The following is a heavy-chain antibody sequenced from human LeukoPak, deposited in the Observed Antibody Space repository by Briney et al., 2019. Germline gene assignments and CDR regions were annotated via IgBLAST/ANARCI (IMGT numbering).Heavy chain of an antibody. CDR1: GNYW. CDR3: AKYSSSWPEYNWFDP. V-gene: IGHV3-23*01. CDR2: IGSGGSST. D-gene: IGHD6-13*01. Sequence: PGGSLRLSCAASGNYWMHWVRQAPGKGLVWVSGIGSGGSSTYYADYVKGRFTISRDNSKNTLYLQMNSLRAEDTAIYYCAKYSSSWPEYNWFDPWGQGTLVTVSS. J-gene: IGHJ5*02.